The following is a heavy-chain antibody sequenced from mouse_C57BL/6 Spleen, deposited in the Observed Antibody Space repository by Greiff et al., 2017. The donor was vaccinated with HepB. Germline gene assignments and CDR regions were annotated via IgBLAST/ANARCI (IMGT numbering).Heavy chain of an antibody. D-gene: IGHD3-2*02. V-gene: IGHV3-6*01. CDR3: ARDQGRDAMDY. CDR2: ISYDGSN. CDR1: GYSITSGYY. Sequence: VQLKESGPGLVKPSQSLSLTCSVTGYSITSGYYWNWIRQFPGNKLEWMGYISYDGSNNYNPSLKNRISITRDTSKNQFFLKLNSVTTEDTATYYCARDQGRDAMDYWGQGTSVTVSS. J-gene: IGHJ4*01.